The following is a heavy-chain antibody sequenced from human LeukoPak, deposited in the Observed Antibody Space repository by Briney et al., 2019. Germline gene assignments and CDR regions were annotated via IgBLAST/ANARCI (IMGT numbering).Heavy chain of an antibody. D-gene: IGHD3-22*01. Sequence: GGPLRLSCAASGFTFDDYAMHWVRKAPGKGLDWVSLISGDGGSTYYADPVKGRFTISRDNCKNSLYLQMNSLRTEDTALYYCAKELTYYYDSSGYLYWGQGTLVTVSS. CDR1: GFTFDDYA. V-gene: IGHV3-43*02. CDR3: AKELTYYYDSSGYLY. J-gene: IGHJ4*02. CDR2: ISGDGGST.